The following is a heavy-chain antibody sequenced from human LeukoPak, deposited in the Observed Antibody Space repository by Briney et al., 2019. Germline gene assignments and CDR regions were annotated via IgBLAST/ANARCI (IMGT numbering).Heavy chain of an antibody. J-gene: IGHJ4*02. D-gene: IGHD3-22*01. CDR3: AKERGSNDYYYDY. Sequence: GGSLRLSCAASGFTFSSYAMTWIRQAPGKGLEWVSGISGSGGSTYYVDSVKGRFTISRDNSKNTVYLQMNSLKAEDTAVYHCAKERGSNDYYYDYWGQGTLVTVSS. V-gene: IGHV3-23*01. CDR2: ISGSGGST. CDR1: GFTFSSYA.